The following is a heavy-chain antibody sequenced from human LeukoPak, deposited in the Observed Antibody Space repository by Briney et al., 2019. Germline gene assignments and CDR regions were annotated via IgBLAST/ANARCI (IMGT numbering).Heavy chain of an antibody. V-gene: IGHV1-69*05. CDR1: GGTFSSYA. CDR2: IIPIFGTA. Sequence: SVKVSCKASGGTFSSYAISWVRQAPGQGLEWMGGIIPIFGTANYAQKFQGRATITTDESTSTAYMELSSLRSEDTAVYYCARSPKRGYCSSTSCYTAVYFDYWGQGTLVTVSS. CDR3: ARSPKRGYCSSTSCYTAVYFDY. D-gene: IGHD2-2*02. J-gene: IGHJ4*02.